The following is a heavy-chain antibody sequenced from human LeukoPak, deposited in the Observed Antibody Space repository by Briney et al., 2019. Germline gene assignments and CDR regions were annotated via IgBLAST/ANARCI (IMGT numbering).Heavy chain of an antibody. V-gene: IGHV7-4-1*02. CDR2: INTNTGNP. Sequence: ASVKVSCKASGYTFTSYAMNWVRQAPGQGLEWMGWINTNTGNPTYAQGFTRRFVFSLDTSVSTAYLQISSLKAEDTAVYYCARDPLGREAVTYNWFDPWGQGTLVTVSS. D-gene: IGHD4-17*01. CDR1: GYTFTSYA. J-gene: IGHJ5*02. CDR3: ARDPLGREAVTYNWFDP.